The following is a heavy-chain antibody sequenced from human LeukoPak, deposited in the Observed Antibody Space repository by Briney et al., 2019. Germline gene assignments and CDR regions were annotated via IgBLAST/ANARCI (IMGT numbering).Heavy chain of an antibody. Sequence: PSETLSLTCAVYGGSFSGYYWSWIRQPPGKGLEWIGEISHSGSTNYNPSLKSRVTISVDTSKNQFSLKLSSVTAADTAVYYCARSSRGGYSYGYYYGMDVWGKGTTVTVSS. CDR3: ARSSRGGYSYGYYYGMDV. CDR2: ISHSGST. CDR1: GGSFSGYY. D-gene: IGHD5-18*01. J-gene: IGHJ6*04. V-gene: IGHV4-34*01.